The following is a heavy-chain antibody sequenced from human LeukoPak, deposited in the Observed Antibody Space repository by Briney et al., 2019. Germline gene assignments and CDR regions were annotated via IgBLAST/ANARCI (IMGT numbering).Heavy chain of an antibody. CDR1: GGSISSYY. J-gene: IGHJ3*02. Sequence: PSETLSLTCSVSGGSISSYYWSWIRQPPGKGLEWLGYIYYSGSTIYNPSLKSRVTISVGTFKNQFALKMSSVTAADTAVYYCAREMGATTDAFDIWGQGTMVTVSS. CDR3: AREMGATTDAFDI. V-gene: IGHV4-59*01. CDR2: IYYSGST. D-gene: IGHD1-26*01.